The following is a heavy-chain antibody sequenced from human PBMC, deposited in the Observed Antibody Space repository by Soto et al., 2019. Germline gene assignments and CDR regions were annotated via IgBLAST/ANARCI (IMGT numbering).Heavy chain of an antibody. CDR1: GYTFTSYG. Sequence: ASVKVSCKASGYTFTSYGISWVRQAPGQGLEWMGWISAYNGNTNYAQKLQGRVTMTTDTSTSTAYMELRSLRSDDTAVYYCARSAVVVAKYYYYMDVWGKGTTVTVSS. CDR2: ISAYNGNT. D-gene: IGHD2-15*01. V-gene: IGHV1-18*01. J-gene: IGHJ6*03. CDR3: ARSAVVVAKYYYYMDV.